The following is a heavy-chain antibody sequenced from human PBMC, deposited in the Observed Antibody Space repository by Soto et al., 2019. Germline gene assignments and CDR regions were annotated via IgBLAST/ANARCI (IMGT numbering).Heavy chain of an antibody. V-gene: IGHV4-39*01. J-gene: IGHJ6*02. CDR3: ARPGIAAATGMNV. CDR1: GGSISSSSYY. Sequence: QLQLQESGPGLVKPSETLSLTCTVSGGSISSSSYYWGWIRQPPGKGLEGIGSIYYSGSTYYNPSLKSRVIISVDTSKNHFSLKLSSVTAADTAVYYCARPGIAAATGMNVWGQGTTVTVSS. CDR2: IYYSGST. D-gene: IGHD6-13*01.